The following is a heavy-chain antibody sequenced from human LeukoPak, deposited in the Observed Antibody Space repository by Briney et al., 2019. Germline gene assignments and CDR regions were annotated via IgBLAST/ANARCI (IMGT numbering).Heavy chain of an antibody. CDR1: GGTFSSYA. D-gene: IGHD3-22*01. Sequence: SVKVSCKASGGTFSSYAISWVRQAPGQGLEWMGGIIPIFGTANYAQKFQGRVTITADESTSTAYMELSSLRSDDTAVYYCARAGVWDYDDSSGYHNGAFDIWGQGTMVTVSS. CDR3: ARAGVWDYDDSSGYHNGAFDI. V-gene: IGHV1-69*13. J-gene: IGHJ3*02. CDR2: IIPIFGTA.